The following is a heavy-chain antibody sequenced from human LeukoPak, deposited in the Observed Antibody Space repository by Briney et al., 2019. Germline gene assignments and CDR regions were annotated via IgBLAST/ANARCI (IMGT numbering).Heavy chain of an antibody. CDR2: IIPIFGTA. CDR1: GGTFSSYA. Sequence: KVSCKASGGTFSSYAISWVRQAPGQGLEWMGRIIPIFGTANYAQKFQGRVTITTDESTRTAYMEVSSLRSEDTAVYYCARLSSFPVGLGKSSGWSQGYYYYYMDVWGKGTTVTVSS. D-gene: IGHD6-19*01. J-gene: IGHJ6*03. CDR3: ARLSSFPVGLGKSSGWSQGYYYYYMDV. V-gene: IGHV1-69*05.